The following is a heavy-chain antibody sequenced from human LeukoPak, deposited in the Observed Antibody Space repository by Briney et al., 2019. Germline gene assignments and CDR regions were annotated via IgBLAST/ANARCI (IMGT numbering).Heavy chain of an antibody. J-gene: IGHJ4*02. CDR3: AKTGARGPFDY. CDR2: ISWNGGSI. Sequence: AGGSLRLSCAASGFTFDDYAMHWVRQAPGKGLEWVSGISWNGGSIGYADSVKGRFTISRDNAKNSLYLQMNSLRAEDTALYYCAKTGARGPFDYWGQGTLVTVSS. V-gene: IGHV3-9*01. CDR1: GFTFDDYA. D-gene: IGHD1-26*01.